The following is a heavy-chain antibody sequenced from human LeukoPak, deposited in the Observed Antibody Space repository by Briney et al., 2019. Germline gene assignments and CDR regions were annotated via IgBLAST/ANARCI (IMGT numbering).Heavy chain of an antibody. Sequence: GWSLRLSCAASGFTFSTYWMHWVRQAPGKGLVWVARIRPEGTTTAYADSVQGRFTISRDNAKNPLFLQMNSLSAEDTAVYYCARDLDWILFDYWGQGTLVTVSS. CDR3: ARDLDWILFDY. V-gene: IGHV3-74*03. J-gene: IGHJ4*02. CDR2: IRPEGTTT. CDR1: GFTFSTYW. D-gene: IGHD3-9*01.